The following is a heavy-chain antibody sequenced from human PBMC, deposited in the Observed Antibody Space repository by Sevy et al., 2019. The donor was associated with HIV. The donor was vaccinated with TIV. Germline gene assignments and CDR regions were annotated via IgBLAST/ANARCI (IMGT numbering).Heavy chain of an antibody. J-gene: IGHJ4*02. D-gene: IGHD1-1*01. CDR3: ARDTYSEPFTFDY. V-gene: IGHV3-9*01. Sequence: GGSLRLSCAASGYTFHNYAMHWVRQGPGKGLEWVSVISWDGDIVAYADSVKGRFTISRDNAKKTLYLEMNGLKPEDTAEYYCARDTYSEPFTFDYWGQGALVTVSS. CDR2: ISWDGDIV. CDR1: GYTFHNYA.